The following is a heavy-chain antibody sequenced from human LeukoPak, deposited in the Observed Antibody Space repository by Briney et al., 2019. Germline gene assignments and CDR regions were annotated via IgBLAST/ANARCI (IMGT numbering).Heavy chain of an antibody. V-gene: IGHV4-34*01. D-gene: IGHD1-26*01. Sequence: SETLSLTCAVYGGSFSGYYWSWIRQPPGKGLEWIGEINHSGSTNYNPSLKSRVTISVDTSKNQFSLKLSFVTAADTAVYYCATYIVGATQAWGQGTLVTVSS. CDR2: INHSGST. CDR3: ATYIVGATQA. CDR1: GGSFSGYY. J-gene: IGHJ5*02.